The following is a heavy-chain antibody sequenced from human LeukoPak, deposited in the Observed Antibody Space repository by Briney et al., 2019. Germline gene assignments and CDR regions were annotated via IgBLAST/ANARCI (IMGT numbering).Heavy chain of an antibody. V-gene: IGHV3-7*03. CDR1: GFTFSDYW. CDR3: ARGPNYGSRSDYLDY. CDR2: MKEDGSEK. J-gene: IGHJ4*02. D-gene: IGHD3-10*01. Sequence: GGPLRLSCAASGFTFSDYWMNWVRQAPGKGLEWVANMKEDGSEKYCVDCVKGRFTISRDNAKNSLYLQMNSLRVEDTAVYYCARGPNYGSRSDYLDYWGQGTLVTVSS.